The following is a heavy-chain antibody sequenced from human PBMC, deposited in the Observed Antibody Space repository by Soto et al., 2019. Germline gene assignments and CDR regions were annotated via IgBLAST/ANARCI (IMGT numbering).Heavy chain of an antibody. CDR2: IYPDDSDT. V-gene: IGHV5-51*01. D-gene: IGHD3-9*01. CDR3: ARRDMLTGYVYLDY. CDR1: GYTFTKYW. Sequence: GESLKISCQASGYTFTKYWVGWVRQMPGKGLEWMGIIYPDDSDTRYSPSFQGHVTISADKSISTAYLQWSSLKAPDSATYYCARRDMLTGYVYLDYWGQGTQVTVSS. J-gene: IGHJ4*02.